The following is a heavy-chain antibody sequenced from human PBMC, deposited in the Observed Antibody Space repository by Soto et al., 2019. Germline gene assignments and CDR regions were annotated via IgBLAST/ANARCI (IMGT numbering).Heavy chain of an antibody. CDR2: IYYSGST. CDR1: GGSISSYY. CDR3: ARTYRDGYNQYYFDY. V-gene: IGHV4-59*08. D-gene: IGHD5-12*01. J-gene: IGHJ4*02. Sequence: SETLSLTCTVSGGSISSYYWSWIRQPPGKGLEWIGYIYYSGSTNYNPSLKSRVTISVDTSKNQFSLKLSSVTAADTAVYYCARTYRDGYNQYYFDYWGQGTLVTVSS.